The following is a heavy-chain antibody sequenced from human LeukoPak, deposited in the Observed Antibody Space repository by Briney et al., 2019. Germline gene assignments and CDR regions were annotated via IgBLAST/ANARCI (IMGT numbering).Heavy chain of an antibody. V-gene: IGHV3-21*01. Sequence: PGGSLRLSCAASGFTFSSYSMNWVRQAPGKGLEWVSPISSSSSYIYYADSVKGRFTISRDNAKNSLYLQMNSLRAEDTAVYYCARGTTTVTTDAFDYWGQGTLVTVSS. CDR2: ISSSSSYI. CDR3: ARGTTTVTTDAFDY. CDR1: GFTFSSYS. J-gene: IGHJ4*02. D-gene: IGHD4-11*01.